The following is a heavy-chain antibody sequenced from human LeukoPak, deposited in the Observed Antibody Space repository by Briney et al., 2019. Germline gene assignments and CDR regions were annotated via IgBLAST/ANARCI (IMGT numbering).Heavy chain of an antibody. CDR2: ISPSGDIT. V-gene: IGHV3-23*01. D-gene: IGHD3-10*01. CDR3: AKDDAWLRFGE. CDR1: GFTFSKHG. Sequence: GSLRLSCAASGFTFSKHGMNWVRQAPGKGLEWVSGISPSGDITYYGDSVKGRFTISRDNSKNTLYLEVISLTAEDTAVYYCAKDDAWLRFGEWSQGTLVTVSS. J-gene: IGHJ4*02.